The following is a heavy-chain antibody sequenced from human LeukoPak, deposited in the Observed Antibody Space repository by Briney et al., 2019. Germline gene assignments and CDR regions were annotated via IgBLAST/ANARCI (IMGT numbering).Heavy chain of an antibody. CDR3: ARASGWFPFDY. D-gene: IGHD6-19*01. CDR1: GYTFTGYY. Sequence: ASVKVSCKASGYTFTGYYMHWVRQAPGQGLEWMGWINPNSGGTNYAQKFQGRVTMTTDTSTSTAYMELRSLRSDDTAVYYCARASGWFPFDYWGQGTLVTVSS. J-gene: IGHJ4*02. CDR2: INPNSGGT. V-gene: IGHV1-2*02.